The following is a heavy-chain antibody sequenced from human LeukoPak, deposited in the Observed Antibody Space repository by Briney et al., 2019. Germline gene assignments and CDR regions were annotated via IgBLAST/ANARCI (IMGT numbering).Heavy chain of an antibody. V-gene: IGHV3-23*01. CDR2: ISGSGGST. D-gene: IGHD2-8*01. CDR1: GFTFSSYA. Sequence: RTGGSLRLSCAASGFTFSSYAMSWVRQAPGKGLEWVSAISGSGGSTYYADSVKGRFTISRDNSKNTLYLQMNSLRAEDTAVYYCAKAFSGTNRYYYYGMDVWGQGTTVTVSS. CDR3: AKAFSGTNRYYYYGMDV. J-gene: IGHJ6*02.